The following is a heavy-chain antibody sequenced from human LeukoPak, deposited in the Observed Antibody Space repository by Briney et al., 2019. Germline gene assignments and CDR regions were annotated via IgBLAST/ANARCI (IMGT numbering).Heavy chain of an antibody. CDR1: GYSISSGYY. J-gene: IGHJ4*02. CDR3: ASSSEDYDFWSGYLNFDY. Sequence: PSETLSLTCAVSGYSISSGYYWGWIRQPPGKGLEWIGSICHSGSTYYNPSLKSRVTISVDTSKNQFSLKLSSVTAADTAVYYCASSSEDYDFWSGYLNFDYWGQGTLVTVSS. V-gene: IGHV4-38-2*01. CDR2: ICHSGST. D-gene: IGHD3-3*01.